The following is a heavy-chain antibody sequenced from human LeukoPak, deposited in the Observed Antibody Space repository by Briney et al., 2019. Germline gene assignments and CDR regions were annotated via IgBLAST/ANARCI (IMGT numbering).Heavy chain of an antibody. CDR3: ASSYNWNEGNAFDI. D-gene: IGHD1-1*01. CDR2: ISAYNGNT. CDR1: GYTFTSYG. J-gene: IGHJ3*02. V-gene: IGHV1-18*01. Sequence: GASVKVSCKASGYTFTSYGISWVRQAPGQGLEWMGWISAYNGNTNYAQKLQGRVTMTTDTSTSTAYMELRSLRSEDTAVYYCASSYNWNEGNAFDIWGQGTMVTVSS.